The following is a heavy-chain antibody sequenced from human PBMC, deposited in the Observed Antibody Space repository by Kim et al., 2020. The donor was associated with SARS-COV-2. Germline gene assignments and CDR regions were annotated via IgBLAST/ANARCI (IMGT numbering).Heavy chain of an antibody. Sequence: GGSLRLSCAASGFTFSSYAMSWVRQAPGKGLEWVSGISGNGYDTYYADSVKGRFTISRDNSKNTLSLQMNSLRAEDTAVYYCANQIDPWDPPRNWGQGTLVTVSS. CDR1: GFTFSSYA. V-gene: IGHV3-23*01. J-gene: IGHJ4*02. CDR3: ANQIDPWDPPRN. CDR2: ISGNGYDT. D-gene: IGHD1-26*01.